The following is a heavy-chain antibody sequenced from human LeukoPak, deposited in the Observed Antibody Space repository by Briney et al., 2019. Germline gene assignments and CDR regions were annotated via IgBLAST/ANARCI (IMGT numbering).Heavy chain of an antibody. J-gene: IGHJ6*03. CDR1: GFTFSSYS. CDR2: ISSSSSYI. D-gene: IGHD2-2*02. CDR3: ARGRSPRCSSTSCYTSYYYYMDV. Sequence: KAGGSLRLSCAASGFTFSSYSMNWVRQAPGKGLEWVSSISSSSSYIYYADSVKGRFTISRDNAKNSLYLQMNSLRAEDTVVYYCARGRSPRCSSTSCYTSYYYYMDVWGKGTTVTVSS. V-gene: IGHV3-21*01.